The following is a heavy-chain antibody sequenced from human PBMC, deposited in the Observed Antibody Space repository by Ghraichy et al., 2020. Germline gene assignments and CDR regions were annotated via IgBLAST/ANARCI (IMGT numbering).Heavy chain of an antibody. CDR2: ISHDGNFN. Sequence: GESLNISCAASGFTFRTYSMHWVRQAPGKGLEWVAVISHDGNFNYYADSVKGRFTISRDNSKNTLYLQMNSLRPEDTALYYCARDIKSSTWSYYYYAMDVWGQGTTVTVSS. CDR3: ARDIKSSTWSYYYYAMDV. CDR1: GFTFRTYS. J-gene: IGHJ6*02. D-gene: IGHD6-13*01. V-gene: IGHV3-30-3*01.